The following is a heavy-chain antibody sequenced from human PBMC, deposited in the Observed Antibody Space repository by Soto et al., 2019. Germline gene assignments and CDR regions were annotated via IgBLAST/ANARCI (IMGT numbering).Heavy chain of an antibody. J-gene: IGHJ6*02. CDR3: AKDLDKRSWFRGYGLDV. D-gene: IGHD6-13*01. CDR1: GFTFSSNY. Sequence: PGGSLRLSCAASGFTFSSNYMSWVRQAPGKGLEWVSVIYSGGSRYYADSVKARFTISRDNSKHTLYLQMNSLRAEDTAVYYCAKDLDKRSWFRGYGLDVWGQGTTVTVSS. CDR2: IYSGGSR. V-gene: IGHV3-53*01.